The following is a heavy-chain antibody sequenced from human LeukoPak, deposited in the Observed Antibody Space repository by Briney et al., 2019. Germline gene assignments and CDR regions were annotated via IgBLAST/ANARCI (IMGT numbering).Heavy chain of an antibody. CDR3: AKDLGSVVGAFHYFDY. V-gene: IGHV3-33*06. J-gene: IGHJ4*02. CDR2: IRFDGSNI. CDR1: GIIFSAHG. Sequence: GRSLRLSCAASGIIFSAHGMHWVRQAPGKGLEWVAIIRFDGSNIHYADSVKGRFTISRDNSKNTLYLQMNSLRAEDTAVYYCAKDLGSVVGAFHYFDYWGQGTLVTVSS. D-gene: IGHD1-26*01.